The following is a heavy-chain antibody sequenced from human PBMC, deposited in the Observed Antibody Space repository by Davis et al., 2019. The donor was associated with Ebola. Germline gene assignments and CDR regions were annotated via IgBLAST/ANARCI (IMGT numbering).Heavy chain of an antibody. D-gene: IGHD6-19*01. J-gene: IGHJ3*02. CDR2: ISNSSAFI. V-gene: IGHV3-21*01. CDR3: AGGESGWDASDI. Sequence: GESLKISCAASGFTFSNFAMTWVRQAPGKGLEWVSSISNSSAFIYYADSVKGRFTVSRDNAKNSLSLQMNSLRAEDTAVYYCAGGESGWDASDIWGRGTMVTVSS. CDR1: GFTFSNFA.